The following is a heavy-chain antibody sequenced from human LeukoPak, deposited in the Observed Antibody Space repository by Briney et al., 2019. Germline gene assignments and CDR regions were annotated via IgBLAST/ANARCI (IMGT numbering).Heavy chain of an antibody. V-gene: IGHV4-34*01. Sequence: SETLSLTCAVYGGSFSGYYWSWIRQPPGKGLEWIGEINHSGSTNYNPSLKSRVTILVDTSKNQFSLKLSSVTAADTAVYFCARDSRHPYYYGMDVWGQGTPVTVSS. CDR1: GGSFSGYY. D-gene: IGHD1-26*01. CDR2: INHSGST. CDR3: ARDSRHPYYYGMDV. J-gene: IGHJ6*02.